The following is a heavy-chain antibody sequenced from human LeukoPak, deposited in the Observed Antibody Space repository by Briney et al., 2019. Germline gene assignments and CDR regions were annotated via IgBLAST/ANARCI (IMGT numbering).Heavy chain of an antibody. Sequence: GGSLRLSCAASGFTFSSYAMHWVRQAPGKGLEWVAVISYDGSNKYYADSVKGRFTISRDNSENTLYLQMNSLRSEDTAVYYCARGPLTGKWPDMGFDNWGQGTLVTVSS. CDR1: GFTFSSYA. CDR2: ISYDGSNK. J-gene: IGHJ4*02. CDR3: ARGPLTGKWPDMGFDN. V-gene: IGHV3-30-3*01. D-gene: IGHD3-9*01.